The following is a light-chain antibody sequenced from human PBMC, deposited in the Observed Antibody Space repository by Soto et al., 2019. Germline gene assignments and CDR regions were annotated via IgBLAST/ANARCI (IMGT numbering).Light chain of an antibody. V-gene: IGLV2-14*01. CDR2: EVS. CDR1: SSDVGGYNY. Sequence: QSALTQPASVSGSPGQSITISCTGTSSDVGGYNYVSWYQQHPGKAPKLMIYEVSNRPSGISNRFSGSTSGNTASLTISGLPAEDEADYYCSSYTTSSTYVFGIGTKVTVL. J-gene: IGLJ1*01. CDR3: SSYTTSSTYV.